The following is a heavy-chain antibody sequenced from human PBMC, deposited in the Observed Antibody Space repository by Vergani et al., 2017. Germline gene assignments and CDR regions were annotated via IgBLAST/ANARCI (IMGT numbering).Heavy chain of an antibody. V-gene: IGHV3-53*01. Sequence: EVQLLESGGGLVQPGGSLRLSCAASGFTVSSNYMTWVRQAPGQGLEWVSVIYSGGSTYYADSVKGRFTISRDNSKNTLYLQMNSLRAEDTAVYYCAKDIGAAAGTPYWGQGTLVTVSS. CDR2: IYSGGST. D-gene: IGHD6-13*01. CDR3: AKDIGAAAGTPY. J-gene: IGHJ4*02. CDR1: GFTVSSNY.